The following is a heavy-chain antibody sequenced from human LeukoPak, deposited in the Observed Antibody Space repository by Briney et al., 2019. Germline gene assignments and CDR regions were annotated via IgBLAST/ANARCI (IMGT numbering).Heavy chain of an antibody. CDR1: GFIFRNYW. Sequence: GGSLRLSCAASGFIFRNYWMNWVRQAPGKGLEWVANIKQDGSEKYYVESVKGRFTISRDNAKNSLYLQMNSLRAVDTAVYYCARDRTMVRGVIGYWGQGTLVTVSS. D-gene: IGHD3-10*01. J-gene: IGHJ4*02. V-gene: IGHV3-7*04. CDR2: IKQDGSEK. CDR3: ARDRTMVRGVIGY.